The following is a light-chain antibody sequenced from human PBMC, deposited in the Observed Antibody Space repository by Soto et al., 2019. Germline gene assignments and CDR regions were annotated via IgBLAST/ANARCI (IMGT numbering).Light chain of an antibody. V-gene: IGKV2-28*01. CDR3: MQALQTPQYT. CDR1: QSLLHSNGYNY. J-gene: IGKJ2*01. CDR2: LGS. Sequence: DIVMTQSPLSLPVTPGEPASISCRSSQSLLHSNGYNYLDWYLQKPGQSPQLLIYLGSNRASGVPDRFSGSGSGTDFTQKISRVEAEDVGVYYCMQALQTPQYTFGQGTKLEIK.